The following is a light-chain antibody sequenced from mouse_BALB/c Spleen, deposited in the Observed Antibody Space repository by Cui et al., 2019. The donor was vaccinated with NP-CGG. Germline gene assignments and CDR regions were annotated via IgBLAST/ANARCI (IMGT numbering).Light chain of an antibody. CDR1: TGAVTTRNY. Sequence: QAVVTQVSALTTSPGETVTLSCRSSTGAVTTRNYANWVQEKPNHLFTGLIGSTNNRAPGVPARFSGSLIGDKAARTITGAQTEDEAIYFCALWFSNHWVFGGGTKLTVL. CDR2: STN. CDR3: ALWFSNHWV. J-gene: IGLJ1*01. V-gene: IGLV1*01.